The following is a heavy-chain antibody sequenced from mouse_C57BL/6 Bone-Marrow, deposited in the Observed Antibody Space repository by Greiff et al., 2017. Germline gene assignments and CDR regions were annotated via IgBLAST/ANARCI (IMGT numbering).Heavy chain of an antibody. V-gene: IGHV6-3*01. CDR3: TGREGGSSYWYFDV. CDR1: GFTFSNYW. D-gene: IGHD1-1*01. CDR2: IRLKSDNYAT. Sequence: EVKVEESGGGLVQPGGSMKLSCVASGFTFSNYWMNWVRQSPEKGLEWVAQIRLKSDNYATHYAESVKGRFTISRDDSKSSVYLQMNNLRAEDTGIYYCTGREGGSSYWYFDVWGTGTTVTVSS. J-gene: IGHJ1*03.